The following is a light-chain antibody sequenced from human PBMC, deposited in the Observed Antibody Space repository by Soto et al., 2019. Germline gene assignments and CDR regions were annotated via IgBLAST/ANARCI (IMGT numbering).Light chain of an antibody. Sequence: QSALTQPASVSGSPGQSITISCTGTSSDVGGYNYVSWYQQHPGKAPKLMIYEVSNRPSGVSNRFSGSKSGNTASLTISGLQAEYEADYYCSSYTSSRPWVFGGGPKLTVL. CDR1: SSDVGGYNY. CDR3: SSYTSSRPWV. V-gene: IGLV2-14*01. CDR2: EVS. J-gene: IGLJ3*02.